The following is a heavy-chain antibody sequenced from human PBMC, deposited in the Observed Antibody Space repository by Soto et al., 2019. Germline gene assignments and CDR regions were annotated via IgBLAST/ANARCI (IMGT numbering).Heavy chain of an antibody. V-gene: IGHV3-66*01. Sequence: GGSLRLSCAASGFSVSSSYISWVRQAPGEGLEWVSIIYSGGSTYYADSVKGRFTMSGDNSKNTLYLQMNSLRAEDTAVYYCARDAPSSYYFDYWGQGTLVTVSS. CDR1: GFSVSSSY. CDR3: ARDAPSSYYFDY. CDR2: IYSGGST. D-gene: IGHD3-10*01. J-gene: IGHJ4*02.